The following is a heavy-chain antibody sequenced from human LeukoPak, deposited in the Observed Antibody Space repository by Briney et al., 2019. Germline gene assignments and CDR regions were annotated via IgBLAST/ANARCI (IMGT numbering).Heavy chain of an antibody. Sequence: PSETLSLTCTVSGGSISSGDYYWSWIRQPPGKGLEWIGHIYYSGSTYYNPSLKSRVTISVDTSKNQFSLKLSSVTAADTAVYYCARARPGISHLDYWGQGTLVTVSS. CDR2: IYYSGST. CDR3: ARARPGISHLDY. V-gene: IGHV4-30-4*01. J-gene: IGHJ4*02. CDR1: GGSISSGDYY. D-gene: IGHD1-1*01.